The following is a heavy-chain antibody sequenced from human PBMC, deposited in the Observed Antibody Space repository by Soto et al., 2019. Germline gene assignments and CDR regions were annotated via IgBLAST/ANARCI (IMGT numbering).Heavy chain of an antibody. CDR3: AKGGPFTGGFDP. Sequence: EGQLLQSGGDLVQPGGSLRLSCAGSGLTLRSYAMTWIRQTPEKGLEWVSTISGRSAVTSYADSVNGRFTVSRDNSKNTLYLQMNSLRHDDTAIYYCAKGGPFTGGFDPWGQGTLVTVSA. D-gene: IGHD3-16*01. CDR1: GLTLRSYA. V-gene: IGHV3-23*01. CDR2: ISGRSAVT. J-gene: IGHJ5*02.